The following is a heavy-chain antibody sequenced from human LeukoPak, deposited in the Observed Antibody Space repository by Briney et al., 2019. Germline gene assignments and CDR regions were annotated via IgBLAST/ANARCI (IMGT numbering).Heavy chain of an antibody. CDR3: ASARTSSRSWFTFDY. CDR2: IYYSGST. J-gene: IGHJ4*02. Sequence: SETLSLTCTVSGGSISSSSYYWGWIRQPPGKGLEWIESIYYSGSTYYNPSLKSRVTISVDTSKNQLSLKLSSVTAADTAVYYCASARTSSRSWFTFDYWGQGILVTVSS. CDR1: GGSISSSSYY. V-gene: IGHV4-39*01. D-gene: IGHD6-13*01.